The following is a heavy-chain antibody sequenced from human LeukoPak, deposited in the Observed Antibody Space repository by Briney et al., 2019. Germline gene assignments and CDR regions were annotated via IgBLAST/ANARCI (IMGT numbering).Heavy chain of an antibody. CDR1: GGTFSSYA. D-gene: IGHD3-22*01. CDR2: IIPIFGTA. V-gene: IGHV1-69*05. J-gene: IGHJ4*02. Sequence: ASVKVSCKASGGTFSSYAISLVRQAPGQGLEWMGGIIPIFGTANYAQKFQGRVTITTDESTSTAYMELSSLRSEDTAVYYCARFDSSGYSKWGQGTLVTVSS. CDR3: ARFDSSGYSK.